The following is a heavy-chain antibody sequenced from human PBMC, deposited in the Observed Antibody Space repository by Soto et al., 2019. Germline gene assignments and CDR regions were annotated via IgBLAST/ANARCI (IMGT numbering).Heavy chain of an antibody. V-gene: IGHV1-69*01. J-gene: IGHJ6*02. CDR2: IIPIFGTA. Sequence: QVQLVQSGAEVKKPGSSVNVSCKASGGTFSSYAISWVRQAPGQGLEWMGGIIPIFGTANYAQKFQGRVTITADESTSTAYMELSSLRSEDTAVYYCASTYYYGSGSYSDGMDVWGQGTTVTVSS. CDR1: GGTFSSYA. CDR3: ASTYYYGSGSYSDGMDV. D-gene: IGHD3-10*01.